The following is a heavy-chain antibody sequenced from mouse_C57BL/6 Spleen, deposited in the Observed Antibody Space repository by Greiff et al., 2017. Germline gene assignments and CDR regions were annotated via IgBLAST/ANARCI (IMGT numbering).Heavy chain of an antibody. CDR3: ARVGLLRAMAY. J-gene: IGHJ4*01. CDR1: GYTFTSYW. CDR2: IDPGSGST. Sequence: VQLQQPGAELVKPGASVKMSCKASGYTFTSYWITWVKQRPVQGLEWIGYIDPGSGSTNYNEKFKGKATLTVDTSSSTAYMQLSSLTSEDSAVYYCARVGLLRAMAYWGQGTPVTVSA. V-gene: IGHV1-55*01. D-gene: IGHD2-3*01.